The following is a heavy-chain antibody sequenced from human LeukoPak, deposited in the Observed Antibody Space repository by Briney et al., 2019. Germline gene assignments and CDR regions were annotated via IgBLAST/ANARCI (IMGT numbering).Heavy chain of an antibody. J-gene: IGHJ4*02. CDR3: ARQQYDYVWGSHDY. D-gene: IGHD3-16*01. CDR1: GGSISSYY. V-gene: IGHV4-59*08. CDR2: IYYSGST. Sequence: KPSETLSLTCTVSGGSISSYYWSWIRQPPGKGLEWIGYIYYSGSTNYNPSLKSRVTISVDTSKNQFSLKLSSVTAADTAVYYCARQQYDYVWGSHDYWGQGTLVTVSS.